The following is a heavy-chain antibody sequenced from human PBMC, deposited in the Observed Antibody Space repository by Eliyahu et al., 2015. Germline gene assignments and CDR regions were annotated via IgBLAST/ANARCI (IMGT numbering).Heavy chain of an antibody. Sequence: SSYGMHWVRQAPGKGLEWVAVISYDGSNKYYADSVKGRFTISRDNSKNTLYLQMNSLRAEDTAVYYCATHYGSGTNDFDYWGQGTLVTVSS. CDR3: ATHYGSGTNDFDY. CDR1: SSYG. D-gene: IGHD3-10*01. CDR2: ISYDGSNK. V-gene: IGHV3-30*03. J-gene: IGHJ4*02.